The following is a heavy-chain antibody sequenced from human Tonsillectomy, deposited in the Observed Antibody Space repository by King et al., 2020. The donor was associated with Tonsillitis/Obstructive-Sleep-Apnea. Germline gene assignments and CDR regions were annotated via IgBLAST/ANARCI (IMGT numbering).Heavy chain of an antibody. CDR1: GYIFATYA. CDR2: IDTNTGNP. V-gene: IGHV7-4-1*02. Sequence: QLVQSGSELRKPGASVKVSCKTYGYIFATYAMNWVRQAPGQGLEWMGWIDTNTGNPTYAQGFTGRFVFSSDTSVSTAYLQISSLKAEDTAVYYCATGKDWEIFDYWGRGTLVTVSS. CDR3: ATGKDWEIFDY. J-gene: IGHJ4*02. D-gene: IGHD3-10*01.